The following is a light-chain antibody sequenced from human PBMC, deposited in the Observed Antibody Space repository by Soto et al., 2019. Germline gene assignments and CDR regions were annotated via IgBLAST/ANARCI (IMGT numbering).Light chain of an antibody. Sequence: EIVLTQSPATLSLSPGERATLSCRASQSVSSYLAWYQQKPGQAPRLLIFDASHRATGIPARFSGSGSGTDFTLTISSLESEDFAVYYCQQRSDWTPYTFGQGTKLEIK. V-gene: IGKV3-11*01. CDR1: QSVSSY. CDR3: QQRSDWTPYT. J-gene: IGKJ2*01. CDR2: DAS.